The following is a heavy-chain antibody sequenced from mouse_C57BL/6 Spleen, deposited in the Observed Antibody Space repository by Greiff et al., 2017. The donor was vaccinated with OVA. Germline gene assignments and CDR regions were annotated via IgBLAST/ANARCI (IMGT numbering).Heavy chain of an antibody. D-gene: IGHD2-4*01. CDR3: ARGYYDYDVDY. CDR1: GYAFSSSW. Sequence: QVQLKQSGPELVKPGASVKISCKASGYAFSSSWMNWVKQRPGKGLEWIGRIYPGDGDTNYNGKFKGKATLTADKSSSTAYMQLSSLTSEDSAVYFCARGYYDYDVDYWGQGTTLTVSS. V-gene: IGHV1-82*01. CDR2: IYPGDGDT. J-gene: IGHJ2*01.